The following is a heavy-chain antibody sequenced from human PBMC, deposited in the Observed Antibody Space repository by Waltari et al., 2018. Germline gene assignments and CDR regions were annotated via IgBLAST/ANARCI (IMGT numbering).Heavy chain of an antibody. CDR1: GYTLTEFS. CDR3: ATDTVQLERRVDAFDI. D-gene: IGHD1-1*01. J-gene: IGHJ3*02. V-gene: IGHV1-24*01. CDR2: YDPEEGET. Sequence: QVQLVQSGAEVKTPGASVKVSCKVSGYTLTEFSMHWVRQAPGKGLEWLGGYDPEEGETIYAQKFQGRVTMTEEKSTDTAYMELSSLRSEDTAVDYCATDTVQLERRVDAFDIWGQGTMVTVSS.